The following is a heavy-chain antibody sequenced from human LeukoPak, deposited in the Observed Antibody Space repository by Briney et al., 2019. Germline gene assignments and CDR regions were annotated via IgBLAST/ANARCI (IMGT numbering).Heavy chain of an antibody. CDR1: GYSFSRYW. V-gene: IGHV5-51*01. J-gene: IGHJ4*02. CDR2: IDPGDSAT. Sequence: ESLKTSCKCPGYSFSRYWIGWVRQMPGPGLEWMGIIDPGDSATRYSPSFQGQVTISVDKSISTAYLQWSSLKASDTAMYYCHRGYYYFDYWGQGTLVTVSS. D-gene: IGHD2-15*01. CDR3: HRGYYYFDY.